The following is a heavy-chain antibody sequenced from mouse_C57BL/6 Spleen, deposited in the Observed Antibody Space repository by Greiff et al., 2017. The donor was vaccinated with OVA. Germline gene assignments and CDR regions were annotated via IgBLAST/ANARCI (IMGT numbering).Heavy chain of an antibody. CDR2: INPSNGGT. D-gene: IGHD2-1*01. J-gene: IGHJ2*01. CDR3: ASDGGNYGDFDY. CDR1: GYTFTSYW. V-gene: IGHV1-53*01. Sequence: VQLPQPGTELVKPGASVTLSCKASGYTFTSYWMHWVTQRPGQGLEWIGNINPSNGGTNYNEKFQSKATLTIDTSSSPAYMQLSSLTSEDSAIYYCASDGGNYGDFDYGGQVTTLTVSS.